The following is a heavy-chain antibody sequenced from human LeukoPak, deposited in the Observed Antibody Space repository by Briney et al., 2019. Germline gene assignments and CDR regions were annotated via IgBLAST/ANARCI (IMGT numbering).Heavy chain of an antibody. Sequence: GGSLRLSCAASGFTFSSYPMHWVRQAPGKGLEWVAVISYDGSEKHYADPVKGRFTISRDNSKNTLYLQMNSLRAEDTAVYYCARDIDDYVWGSLSFDYWGQGTLVTVSS. CDR1: GFTFSSYP. V-gene: IGHV3-30-3*01. CDR3: ARDIDDYVWGSLSFDY. J-gene: IGHJ4*02. D-gene: IGHD3-16*01. CDR2: ISYDGSEK.